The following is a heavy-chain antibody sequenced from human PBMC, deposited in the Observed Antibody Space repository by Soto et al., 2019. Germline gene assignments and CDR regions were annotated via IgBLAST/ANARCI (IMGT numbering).Heavy chain of an antibody. J-gene: IGHJ4*02. Sequence: QVQLVQSGGGVVQPGRSLRLSCAASGFTFSSFGIHWVRQAPGKGLEWVAVISYDGIDEAYADSVKGRFTVSRDNSKNTVHLQMNSLRGEDTAVYYCAKDLREMATIRPDYWGQGTLVTVSS. V-gene: IGHV3-30*18. CDR3: AKDLREMATIRPDY. CDR1: GFTFSSFG. CDR2: ISYDGIDE. D-gene: IGHD5-12*01.